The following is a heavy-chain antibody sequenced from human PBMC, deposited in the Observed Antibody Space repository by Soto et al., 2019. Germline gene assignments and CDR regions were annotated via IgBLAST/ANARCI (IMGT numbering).Heavy chain of an antibody. CDR1: GYTFTGYY. D-gene: IGHD5-18*01. J-gene: IGHJ3*02. CDR2: INPNSGGT. V-gene: IGHV1-2*02. CDR3: ARVRLLLAMDAFES. Sequence: ASVKVSCKASGYTFTGYYMHWVRQAPGQGLEWMGWINPNSGGTNYAQKFQGRVTMTRDTSISTAYMELSRLRSDDTAVYYCARVRLLLAMDAFESWGQGTMVTVSS.